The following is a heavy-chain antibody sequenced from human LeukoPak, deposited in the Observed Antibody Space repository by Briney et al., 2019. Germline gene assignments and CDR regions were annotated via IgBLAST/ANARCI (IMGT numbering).Heavy chain of an antibody. D-gene: IGHD2-2*01. Sequence: GESLKISCKGSGYTFTNYWIGWVRQMPGKGLEWMGIIHPGDSDIRYSPSFQGQVTFSADKSINTAYLHWSSLKASDTAMYYCARQSCSATSCYSAPLADWGQGTLVTVSS. V-gene: IGHV5-51*01. CDR2: IHPGDSDI. J-gene: IGHJ4*01. CDR1: GYTFTNYW. CDR3: ARQSCSATSCYSAPLAD.